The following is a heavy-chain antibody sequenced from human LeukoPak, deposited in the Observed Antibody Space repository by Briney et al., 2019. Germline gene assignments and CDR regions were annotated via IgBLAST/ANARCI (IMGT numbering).Heavy chain of an antibody. CDR1: GFTFSSYS. Sequence: NPGGSLRLSCAASGFTFSSYSMNWVRQAPGKGLEWVSYISSSNSTIYYADSVKGRFTISRDNAKNSLYLQMNSLRDEDTAVYYCARSYDILTGYYDAFDIWGQGTMVTVSS. CDR3: ARSYDILTGYYDAFDI. J-gene: IGHJ3*02. CDR2: ISSSNSTI. D-gene: IGHD3-9*01. V-gene: IGHV3-48*02.